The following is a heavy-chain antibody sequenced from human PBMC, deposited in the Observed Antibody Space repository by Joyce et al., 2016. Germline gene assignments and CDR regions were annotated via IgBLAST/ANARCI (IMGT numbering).Heavy chain of an antibody. CDR2: IYPGDSDP. CDR1: GYNFTSHW. J-gene: IGHJ4*02. CDR3: ARLEMSADY. Sequence: DVQLVQSGPEVKRPRESLKISCKVSGYNFTSHWIGWVRQMPDKGLQLMGIIYPGDSDPRYSPPFQGHVTISADKSINTAYLQWTSLKASDTAMYFCARLEMSADYWGQGTLVTISS. D-gene: IGHD5-24*01. V-gene: IGHV5-51*01.